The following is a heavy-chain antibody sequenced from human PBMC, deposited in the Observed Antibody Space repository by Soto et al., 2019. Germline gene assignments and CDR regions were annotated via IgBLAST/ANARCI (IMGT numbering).Heavy chain of an antibody. CDR3: ARGDSPYVWFNEF. Sequence: QEQLVQSGAEVTRPGSSVKVSCKDPGGLFSSYAISWVRQAPGQGLEWMGGIIPVFGTPYYAQKFQGRVTITADESTNTAYMELSSLRSEDTAMYYCARGDSPYVWFNEFWGQGSLVTVSS. V-gene: IGHV1-69*01. CDR1: GGLFSSYA. J-gene: IGHJ4*02. CDR2: IIPVFGTP. D-gene: IGHD3-16*01.